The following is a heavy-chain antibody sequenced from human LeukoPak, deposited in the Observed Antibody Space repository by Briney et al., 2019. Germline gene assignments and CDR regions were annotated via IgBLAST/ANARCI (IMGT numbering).Heavy chain of an antibody. Sequence: PARSLTLTSAASGSTFSSYAMHWVRQPPGKGLEWVGVISSYGSNKYYADSVKGRFTITRDNSKNTLYLQMNSLRAEDRAVYYCASGPSNYYDSSGYYPWTRWGQGTLVTVSS. D-gene: IGHD3-22*01. CDR2: ISSYGSNK. CDR3: ASGPSNYYDSSGYYPWTR. CDR1: GSTFSSYA. J-gene: IGHJ4*02. V-gene: IGHV3-30*04.